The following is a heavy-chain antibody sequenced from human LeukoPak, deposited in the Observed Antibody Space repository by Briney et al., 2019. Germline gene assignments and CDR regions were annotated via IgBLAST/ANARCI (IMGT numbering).Heavy chain of an antibody. CDR3: ARDWGLDS. CDR2: ILKDESTK. D-gene: IGHD3-16*01. CDR1: GFTFCINT. V-gene: IGHV3-30-3*01. Sequence: PGGSLRLSCAASGFTFCINTAVWVRQAPGKGLEWVAVILKDESTKFYADSVKGRFTISRDNSNNTLFLQMSSLRAEDTALYYCARDWGLDSWGQGTLVTVSS. J-gene: IGHJ4*02.